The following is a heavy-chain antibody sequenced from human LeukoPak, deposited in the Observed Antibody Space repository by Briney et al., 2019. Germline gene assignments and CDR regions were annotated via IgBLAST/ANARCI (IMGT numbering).Heavy chain of an antibody. D-gene: IGHD6-6*01. Sequence: GGSLRLSCSASGFTFSDYYMSWIRQAPGKGLEWDGYITGSGEITSYGDSVKGRFTISRDNAKNSLYLQMNSLRAEDTAVYYCAKDSSYGQARPDYFDYWGQGTLVTVSS. CDR3: AKDSSYGQARPDYFDY. CDR2: ITGSGEIT. V-gene: IGHV3-11*01. J-gene: IGHJ4*02. CDR1: GFTFSDYY.